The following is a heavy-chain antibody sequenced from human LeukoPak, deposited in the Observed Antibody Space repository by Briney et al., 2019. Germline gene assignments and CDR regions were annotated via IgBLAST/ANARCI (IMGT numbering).Heavy chain of an antibody. D-gene: IGHD2-15*01. CDR1: GYTFTGYY. Sequence: ASVKVSCKASGYTFTGYYMHWVRQAPGQGLEWMGWINPNSGGTNYAQKFQGRVTITRNTSISTAYMELSSLRSEDTAVYYCARLTGLYCSGGSCHPDAFDIWGQGTMVTVSS. CDR2: INPNSGGT. V-gene: IGHV1-2*02. J-gene: IGHJ3*02. CDR3: ARLTGLYCSGGSCHPDAFDI.